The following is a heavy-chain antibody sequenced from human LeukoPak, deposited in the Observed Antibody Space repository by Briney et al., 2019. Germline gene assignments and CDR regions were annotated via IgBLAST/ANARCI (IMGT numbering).Heavy chain of an antibody. V-gene: IGHV1-69*05. Sequence: ASVKVSCKASGGTFSSYAISWVRQAPGQGLEWMGGIIPIFGTANYAQKFQGRVTITTDESTSTAYMELSSLRSEDTAVYYCARKWARYYDFRSGSDPFDPWGQGTLVTVSS. CDR1: GGTFSSYA. J-gene: IGHJ5*02. CDR2: IIPIFGTA. D-gene: IGHD3-3*01. CDR3: ARKWARYYDFRSGSDPFDP.